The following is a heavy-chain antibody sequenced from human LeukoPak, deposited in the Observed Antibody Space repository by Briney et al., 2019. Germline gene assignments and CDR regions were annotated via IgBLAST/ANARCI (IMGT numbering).Heavy chain of an antibody. V-gene: IGHV1-2*02. J-gene: IGHJ6*03. CDR1: GYTFTGYY. CDR2: INPNSGGT. D-gene: IGHD3-16*01. CDR3: ASKRKGGEVSGWSYYYYYMDV. Sequence: GASVKVSCKASGYTFTGYYMHWVRQAPGQGLEWMGWINPNSGGTNYAQKFQGRVTMTRDTSISTAYMELSRLRSDDTAVYYCASKRKGGEVSGWSYYYYYMDVWGKGTTVTVSS.